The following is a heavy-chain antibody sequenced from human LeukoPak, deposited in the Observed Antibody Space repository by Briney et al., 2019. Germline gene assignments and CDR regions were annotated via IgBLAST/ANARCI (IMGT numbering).Heavy chain of an antibody. CDR1: GFTFSSYW. V-gene: IGHV3-7*01. CDR2: IKQDGSEK. CDR3: ASGDFWSGYYDAFDI. D-gene: IGHD3-3*01. Sequence: GGSLRLSCAASGFTFSSYWISWVRQAPGKGLEWVANIKQDGSEKYYVDSVKGRFTISRDNAKNSLYLQMNSLRPEDTAVYYCASGDFWSGYYDAFDIWGQGTMVTVSS. J-gene: IGHJ3*02.